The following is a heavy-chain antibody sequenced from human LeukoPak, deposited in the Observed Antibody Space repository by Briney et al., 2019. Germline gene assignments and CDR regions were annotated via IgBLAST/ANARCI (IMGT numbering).Heavy chain of an antibody. CDR1: GYTFTSYD. D-gene: IGHD3-22*01. J-gene: IGHJ3*02. CDR2: MNPNSGNT. V-gene: IGHV1-8*02. Sequence: ASVKVSFKASGYTFTSYDINWVRQATGQGLEWMGWMNPNSGNTGYAQKFQGRVTMTRDTSISTAYMELSRLRSDDTAVYYCARENSSGYYLNAFDIWGQGTMVTVSS. CDR3: ARENSSGYYLNAFDI.